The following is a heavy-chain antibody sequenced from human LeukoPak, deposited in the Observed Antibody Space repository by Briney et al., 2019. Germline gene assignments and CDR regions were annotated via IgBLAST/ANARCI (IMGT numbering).Heavy chain of an antibody. CDR1: GGSISSDNYY. Sequence: SETLSLTCTVSGGSISSDNYYWSWIRQPPGKGLEWIGYFFYSGGTYYNPSLQSRISISVDTSKNQFSLSLQSVTAADTAVYYCARVVIVGRRLDPGGQGTLVTVSA. D-gene: IGHD2/OR15-2a*01. V-gene: IGHV4-30-4*01. CDR2: FFYSGGT. J-gene: IGHJ5*02. CDR3: ARVVIVGRRLDP.